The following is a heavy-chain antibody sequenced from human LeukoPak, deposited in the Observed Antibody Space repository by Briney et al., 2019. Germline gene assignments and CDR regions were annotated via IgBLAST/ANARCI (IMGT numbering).Heavy chain of an antibody. D-gene: IGHD3-10*01. Sequence: GASVKVSCKASGYTFTSYYMHWVRQAPGQGLEWMGIINPSGGSTSYAHKFQGRVTMTRDTSTSTVYMELSSLRSEDTAVYYCARGSRGVRGVIITPTDYWGQGTLVTVSS. CDR1: GYTFTSYY. V-gene: IGHV1-46*01. CDR3: ARGSRGVRGVIITPTDY. J-gene: IGHJ4*02. CDR2: INPSGGST.